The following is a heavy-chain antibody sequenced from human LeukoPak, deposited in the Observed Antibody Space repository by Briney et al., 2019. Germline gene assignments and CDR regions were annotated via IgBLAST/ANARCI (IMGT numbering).Heavy chain of an antibody. V-gene: IGHV4-34*01. CDR1: GGSFSGYY. CDR3: ARVKGWLQCIGY. Sequence: PSETLSLTCAVYGGSFSGYYWSWIRQPPGKGLEWIGEINHSGSTNYNPSLKSRVTISVDTSKNQFSLKLSSVTAADTAVYYCARVKGWLQCIGYWGQGTLVTVSS. CDR2: INHSGST. J-gene: IGHJ4*02. D-gene: IGHD5-24*01.